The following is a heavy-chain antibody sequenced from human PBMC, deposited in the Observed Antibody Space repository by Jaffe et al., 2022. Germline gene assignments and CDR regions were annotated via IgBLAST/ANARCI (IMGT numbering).Heavy chain of an antibody. CDR2: IYYSGST. CDR1: GGSISSYY. V-gene: IGHV4-59*01. D-gene: IGHD1-7*01. Sequence: QVQLQESGPGLVKPSETLSLTCTVSGGSISSYYWSWIRQPPGKGLEWIGYIYYSGSTNYNPSLKSRVTISVDTSKNQFSLKLSSVTAADTAVYYCARDRGNWNYSPPAFDIWGQGTMVTVSS. CDR3: ARDRGNWNYSPPAFDI. J-gene: IGHJ3*02.